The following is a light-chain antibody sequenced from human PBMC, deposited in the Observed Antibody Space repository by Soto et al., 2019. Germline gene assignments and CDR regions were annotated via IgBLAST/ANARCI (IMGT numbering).Light chain of an antibody. J-gene: IGLJ1*01. Sequence: QSALTQPASVSGSPGQSITISCTGTSSDVGGYNYVSWNQQHPGKATKLMIYDVSNRPSGVSNRFSGSKSGNTASLTISGLQAEDEADYYCNSYTTSSTDVFGTGTKVTVL. CDR1: SSDVGGYNY. V-gene: IGLV2-14*01. CDR3: NSYTTSSTDV. CDR2: DVS.